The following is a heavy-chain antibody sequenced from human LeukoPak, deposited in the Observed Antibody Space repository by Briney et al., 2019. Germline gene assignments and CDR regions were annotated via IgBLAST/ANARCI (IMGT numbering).Heavy chain of an antibody. CDR2: ISSSSSYI. CDR3: ARDVMARAPYYFDY. V-gene: IGHV3-21*01. CDR1: GFTFSDYY. D-gene: IGHD3-10*01. Sequence: PGGSLRLSCAASGFTFSDYYMSWVRQAPGKGLEWVSSISSSSSYIYYADSVKGRFTISRDNAKNSLYLQMNSLRAEDTAVYYCARDVMARAPYYFDYWGQGTLVTVSS. J-gene: IGHJ4*02.